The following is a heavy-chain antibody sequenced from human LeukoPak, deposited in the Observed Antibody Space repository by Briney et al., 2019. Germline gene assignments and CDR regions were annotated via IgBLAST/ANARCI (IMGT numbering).Heavy chain of an antibody. CDR3: AKDRERYSGSYDFDY. CDR2: LFASGYS. D-gene: IGHD1-26*01. Sequence: AGGSLRLSCAASGFSVSVNYMSWVRQAPGKGLEWISTLFASGYSTYADSVKGRFTISRDNSKNTLYLQMNSLRAEDTAVYYCAKDRERYSGSYDFDYWGQGTLVTVSS. J-gene: IGHJ4*02. CDR1: GFSVSVNY. V-gene: IGHV3-66*01.